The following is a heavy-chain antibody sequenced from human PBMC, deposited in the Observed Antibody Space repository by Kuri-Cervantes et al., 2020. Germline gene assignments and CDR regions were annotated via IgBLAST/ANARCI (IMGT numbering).Heavy chain of an antibody. CDR2: ISSSSSYI. CDR3: ARVPWTAVAD. J-gene: IGHJ4*02. CDR1: GFTFSSYS. V-gene: IGHV3-21*01. D-gene: IGHD6-19*01. Sequence: LSLTCAASGFTFSSYSMNWVRQAPGKGLEWVSSISSSSSYIYYADSVKGRFTISRDNAKNSLYLQMNSLRAEDTAVYYCARVPWTAVADWGQGTLVTVSS.